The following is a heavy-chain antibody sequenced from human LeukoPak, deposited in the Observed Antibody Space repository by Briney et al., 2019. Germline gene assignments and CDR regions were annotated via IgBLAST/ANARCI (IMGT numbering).Heavy chain of an antibody. D-gene: IGHD6-19*01. CDR1: GGSISRYY. Sequence: SETLSLTCTVSGGSISRYYWSWIRQPPGKGLEWIGYSYYSGSTNYNPSLKSRVTISLDTSKNQFSLKLNSLTAADTAVYYCARGGLSSGWYGWGQGTLVTVSS. V-gene: IGHV4-59*01. CDR3: ARGGLSSGWYG. J-gene: IGHJ4*02. CDR2: SYYSGST.